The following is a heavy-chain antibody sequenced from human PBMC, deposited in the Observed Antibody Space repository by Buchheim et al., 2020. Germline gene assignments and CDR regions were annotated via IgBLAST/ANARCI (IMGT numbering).Heavy chain of an antibody. CDR1: GFTFSSYW. V-gene: IGHV3-7*01. CDR2: IKEDGSDK. CDR3: ARTKIEATITDY. D-gene: IGHD5-12*01. Sequence: EVRLVESGGGLVQPGGSLRLSCVASGFTFSSYWMSWVRQAPGKGLEWVANIKEDGSDKHYVDSVMGRFTISRDNAKNSLYLQLNSLRAEDTAVYYCARTKIEATITDYWGQGTL. J-gene: IGHJ4*02.